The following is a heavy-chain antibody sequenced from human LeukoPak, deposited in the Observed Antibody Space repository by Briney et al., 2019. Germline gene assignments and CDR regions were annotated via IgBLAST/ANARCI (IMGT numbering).Heavy chain of an antibody. Sequence: PGGSLRLSCAASGFTFSSYAMSWVRQAPGKGLEWVSAISGSGGSTYYADSVKGRFTISRDNSKNTLYLQMNSLRAEDTALYYCAKGPYGSGNYYTFFDYWGQGTLVTVSS. V-gene: IGHV3-23*01. CDR3: AKGPYGSGNYYTFFDY. D-gene: IGHD3-10*01. J-gene: IGHJ4*02. CDR1: GFTFSSYA. CDR2: ISGSGGST.